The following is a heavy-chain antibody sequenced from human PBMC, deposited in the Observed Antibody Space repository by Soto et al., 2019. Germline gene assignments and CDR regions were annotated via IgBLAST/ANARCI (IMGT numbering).Heavy chain of an antibody. Sequence: QVQLVQSGAEVKKPGSSVKVSCKASGGTFSSYTISWVRQAPGQGLEWMGRIIPILGITNYAQKFQGRVTITADKSTSTAYMELSSLRAEDTAVYYCVGVEMTTVTYDYWGQGTLVTVSS. J-gene: IGHJ4*02. D-gene: IGHD4-17*01. CDR3: VGVEMTTVTYDY. V-gene: IGHV1-69*02. CDR1: GGTFSSYT. CDR2: IIPILGIT.